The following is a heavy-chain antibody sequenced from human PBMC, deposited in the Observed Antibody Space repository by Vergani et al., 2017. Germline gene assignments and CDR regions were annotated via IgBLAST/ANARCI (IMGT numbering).Heavy chain of an antibody. Sequence: VQLVESGGGLVKPGGSLRLSCAASGFTFSSYAMHWVRQAPGKGLEWVAVISYDASNKYYADSVKGRFTISRDNSKNTLYLQMNSLRAEDTAVYYCARRGGTVTPPYFDYWGQGTLVTVSS. D-gene: IGHD4-17*01. V-gene: IGHV3-30-3*01. J-gene: IGHJ4*02. CDR3: ARRGGTVTPPYFDY. CDR1: GFTFSSYA. CDR2: ISYDASNK.